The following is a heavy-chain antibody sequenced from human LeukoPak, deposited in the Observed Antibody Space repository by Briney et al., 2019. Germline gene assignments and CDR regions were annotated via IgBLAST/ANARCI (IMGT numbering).Heavy chain of an antibody. CDR3: VRDRYGSYDY. V-gene: IGHV3-74*01. CDR1: GFTFTSYW. CDR2: ISSDGTTT. Sequence: GGSLRLSCAASGFTFTSYWMHWVRQAPGKGLVWVSHISSDGTTTACADSMKGRFTISRDNAKSTLHLQINSLRDEDTAVYYCVRDRYGSYDYWGQGTLVTVSS. J-gene: IGHJ4*02. D-gene: IGHD1-26*01.